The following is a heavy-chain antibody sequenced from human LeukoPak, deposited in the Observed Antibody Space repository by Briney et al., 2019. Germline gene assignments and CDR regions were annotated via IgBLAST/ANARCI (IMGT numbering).Heavy chain of an antibody. CDR1: GFTFSRHN. Sequence: GGSLRLSCAVSGFTFSRHNMNWVRQIPGKGLEWVSSITSGSSNIFYADSVKGRFTISRDNAKNSLYLQMNSLRREDTAVYYCARYSGTYRDYWGQGTLVTVSS. CDR2: ITSGSSNI. CDR3: ARYSGTYRDY. D-gene: IGHD1-26*01. V-gene: IGHV3-21*01. J-gene: IGHJ4*02.